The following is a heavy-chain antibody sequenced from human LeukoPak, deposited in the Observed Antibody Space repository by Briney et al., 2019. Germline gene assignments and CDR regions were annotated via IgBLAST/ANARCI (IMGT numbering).Heavy chain of an antibody. J-gene: IGHJ6*02. D-gene: IGHD3-10*01. V-gene: IGHV3-53*01. CDR1: GFTVSSNY. Sequence: GGSLRLSCAASGFTVSSNYMSWVRQAPGKGLEWVSVIYSGGSTYYADSVKGRFTISRDNSKNTLYLQMNSLRAEDTAVYYRARVVSGDYYYYGMDVWGQGTTVTVSS. CDR2: IYSGGST. CDR3: ARVVSGDYYYYGMDV.